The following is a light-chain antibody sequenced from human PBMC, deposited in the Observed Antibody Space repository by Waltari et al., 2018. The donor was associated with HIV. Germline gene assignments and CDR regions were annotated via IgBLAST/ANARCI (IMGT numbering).Light chain of an antibody. CDR1: SSNTGAGYD. J-gene: IGLJ2*01. V-gene: IGLV1-40*01. CDR2: GNN. Sequence: QSVLTQPPSVSGAPGQRVTIPCTGSSSNTGAGYDVHWYQQLPGTAPKLLIYGNNNRPSGVPDRFSGSKSGTSVSLAITGLQAEDEADYFCQSYDSRLRAVEFGGGTKLTVL. CDR3: QSYDSRLRAVE.